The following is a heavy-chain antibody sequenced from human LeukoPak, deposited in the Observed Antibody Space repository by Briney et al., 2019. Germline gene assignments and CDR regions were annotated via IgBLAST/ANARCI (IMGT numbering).Heavy chain of an antibody. CDR2: SKSKADGETI. J-gene: IGHJ5*02. D-gene: IGHD6-19*01. CDR1: GLTLSDAL. Sequence: GGSLSLSRAASGLTLSDALMSWVRQAAGKGPECVGRSKSKADGETIEYGAPVKGRFTISRDDSKNTLFLQMNSLKVEDLAVYYCNIASHTSGWSWGERTLVTVSS. V-gene: IGHV3-15*01. CDR3: NIASHTSGWS.